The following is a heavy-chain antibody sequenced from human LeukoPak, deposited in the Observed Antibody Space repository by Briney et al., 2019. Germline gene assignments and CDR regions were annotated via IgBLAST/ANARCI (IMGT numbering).Heavy chain of an antibody. D-gene: IGHD2-15*01. CDR1: GGTFSSYA. V-gene: IGHV1-69*06. CDR2: IIPIFGTA. CDR3: ARGTLGYCSGGSCQTGGYYYYGMDV. J-gene: IGHJ6*04. Sequence: SVKVSCKASGGTFSSYAISWVRQAPGQGLEWMGGIIPIFGTANYAQRFQGRVTITADKSTSTAYMELSSLRSEDTAVYYCARGTLGYCSGGSCQTGGYYYYGMDVWGKGTTVTVSS.